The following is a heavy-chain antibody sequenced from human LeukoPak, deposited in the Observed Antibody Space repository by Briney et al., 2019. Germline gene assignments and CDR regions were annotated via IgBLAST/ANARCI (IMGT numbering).Heavy chain of an antibody. J-gene: IGHJ4*02. CDR3: ARGRMYSSGRYSIDY. CDR1: GYTFTSYD. V-gene: IGHV1-8*01. D-gene: IGHD6-19*01. Sequence: GASVKVSCKASGYTFTSYDINWVRQAAGQGLEWMGWMNPNSGNTGYAQKFQGRVTMTRNTSISTAYMELSSLRSEDTAVYYCARGRMYSSGRYSIDYWGQGTLVTVSS. CDR2: MNPNSGNT.